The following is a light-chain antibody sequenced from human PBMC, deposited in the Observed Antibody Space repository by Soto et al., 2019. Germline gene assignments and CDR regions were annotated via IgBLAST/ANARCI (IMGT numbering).Light chain of an antibody. CDR2: DAS. Sequence: THSPSTLSLSPVERAPLSWSASQGISSNCLAWYQQKPGQAPRLLIYDASSRATGIPDRFRGGGSGTDFTLTISLLEPDDFAVYDCQQSSCYPQTIGRGTNVDI. V-gene: IGKV3-20*01. CDR1: QGISSNC. CDR3: QQSSCYPQT. J-gene: IGKJ3*01.